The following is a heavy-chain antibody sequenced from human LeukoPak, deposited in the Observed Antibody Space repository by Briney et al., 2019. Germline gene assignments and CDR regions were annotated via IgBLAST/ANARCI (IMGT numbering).Heavy chain of an antibody. CDR2: IYYSGST. D-gene: IGHD6-19*01. Sequence: SQTLSLTCTVSGGSISSGGYYWSWIRQHPGKGLEWIGYIYYSGSTYYNPSLKSRVTISVDTSKNQFSLKLSSVTAADTAVYYCARRHASGWYFDYWGQGTLVTVSS. J-gene: IGHJ4*02. CDR1: GGSISSGGYY. V-gene: IGHV4-31*03. CDR3: ARRHASGWYFDY.